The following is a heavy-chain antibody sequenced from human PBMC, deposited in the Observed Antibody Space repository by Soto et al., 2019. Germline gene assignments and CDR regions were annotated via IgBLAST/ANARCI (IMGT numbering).Heavy chain of an antibody. V-gene: IGHV4-34*01. CDR3: ARVRHSSSPLNFAY. CDR2: INHSGST. CDR1: GGSFSGYY. D-gene: IGHD6-6*01. Sequence: SETLSLTCAVYGGSFSGYYWSWIRQPPGKGLEWIGEINHSGSTNYNPSLKSRVTISVDTSKNQFSLKLSSVTAADTAVYYCARVRHSSSPLNFAYWGQGTLVTVSS. J-gene: IGHJ4*02.